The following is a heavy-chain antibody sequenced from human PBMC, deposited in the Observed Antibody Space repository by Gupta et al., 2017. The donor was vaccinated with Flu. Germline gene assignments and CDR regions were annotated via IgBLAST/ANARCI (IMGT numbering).Heavy chain of an antibody. CDR2: ISWNSNSM. V-gene: IGHV3-9*01. Sequence: EVPLVESGGGLVQPGGSLRLSCGASGFTYDDYSIHWVRQAPGKGLEGVSGISWNSNSMGYGDSVKGRFTIARDNAKNSVYLQMDSLRPEDTAVYYCARDIYSGYEAGGLDYWGQGTPVTVSS. J-gene: IGHJ4*02. CDR3: ARDIYSGYEAGGLDY. CDR1: GFTYDDYS. D-gene: IGHD5-12*01.